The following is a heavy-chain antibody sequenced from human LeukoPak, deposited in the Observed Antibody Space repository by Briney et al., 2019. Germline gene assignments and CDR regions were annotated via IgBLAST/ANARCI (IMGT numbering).Heavy chain of an antibody. J-gene: IGHJ3*02. CDR2: IKQDGSEK. V-gene: IGHV3-7*01. CDR1: GFTFSSYW. CDR3: ARFIASPGPDAFDI. Sequence: PGGSLRLSCAASGFTFSSYWMSWVRQAPGKGLEWVANIKQDGSEKYYVDSVKGRFTISRDNAKNSLYLQMNSLRADETAVYFCARFIASPGPDAFDIWGQGTLVTVSS. D-gene: IGHD6-13*01.